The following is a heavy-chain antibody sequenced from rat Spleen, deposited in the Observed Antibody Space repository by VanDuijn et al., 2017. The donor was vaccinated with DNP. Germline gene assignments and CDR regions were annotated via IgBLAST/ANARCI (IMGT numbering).Heavy chain of an antibody. D-gene: IGHD1-11*01. CDR2: VDYDGGST. Sequence: EVQLVESGGGLVQPGRSLNLSCAASGFAFSDYYMAWVRQAPKTGLEWVASVDYDGGSTYYRDSVKGRFTISRDNAKSSLYLQMDSLRAEDTATYYCAKDRDGGFAMDAWGQGTSVTVSS. V-gene: IGHV5-20*01. CDR3: AKDRDGGFAMDA. J-gene: IGHJ4*01. CDR1: GFAFSDYY.